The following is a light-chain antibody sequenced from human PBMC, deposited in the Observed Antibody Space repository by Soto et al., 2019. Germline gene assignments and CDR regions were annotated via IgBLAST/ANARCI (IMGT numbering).Light chain of an antibody. CDR1: QSISSY. CDR2: AAS. V-gene: IGKV1-39*01. Sequence: DIQMTQSPASLSASVGERVTITCRASQSISSYLDWNQQKPGKAPKLLIYAASSLQSGVPSRFSGSGSGTDFTLTISSLQPEDFATYYCQQSYSTPLTFGGGTKVDI. CDR3: QQSYSTPLT. J-gene: IGKJ4*01.